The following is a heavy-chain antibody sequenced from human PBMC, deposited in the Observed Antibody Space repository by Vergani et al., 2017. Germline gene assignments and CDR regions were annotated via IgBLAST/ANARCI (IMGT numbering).Heavy chain of an antibody. CDR1: GYYFTDNY. V-gene: IGHV1-2*02. CDR3: ATESAGYSY. D-gene: IGHD1-26*01. CDR2: ITPQNGGT. Sequence: QVQLVQSGAEVKKPGAAVKVSCKASGYYFTDNYLHWVRQAPGQGLEWMGRITPQNGGTQYAEKFKGRVTMTGDSSISTGYMELTRLTSDDTAAYYCATESAGYSYWGQGTLVTVSS. J-gene: IGHJ4*02.